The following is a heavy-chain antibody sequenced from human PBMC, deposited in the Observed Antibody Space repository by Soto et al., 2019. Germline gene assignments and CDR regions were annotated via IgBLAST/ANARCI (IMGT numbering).Heavy chain of an antibody. CDR1: GGSISRGDYY. V-gene: IGHV4-30-4*01. CDR2: IYYSGST. CDR3: AGVDNWNYVHLVDY. D-gene: IGHD1-7*01. Sequence: PSETLSLTCTVSGGSISRGDYYWSWIRQPPGKCLEWIGYIYYSGSTYYNPSLKSRVTISVDTSKNQFSLKLSSVTAADTAVYYCAGVDNWNYVHLVDYWDQGTLVTVSS. J-gene: IGHJ4*02.